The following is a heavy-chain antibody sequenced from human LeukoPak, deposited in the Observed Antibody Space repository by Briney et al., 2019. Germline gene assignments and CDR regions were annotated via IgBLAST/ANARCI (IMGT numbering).Heavy chain of an antibody. J-gene: IGHJ5*02. D-gene: IGHD3-10*01. CDR1: GGSISSYY. Sequence: SETLSLTCTVSGGSISSYYWSWIRQPPGKGLGWIGYIYYSGSTNYNPSLKSRVTISVDTSKNQFSLKLSSVTAEDTAVYYCAPLPRCITMVRGVCPQEGFDPWGQGTLVTVSS. CDR3: APLPRCITMVRGVCPQEGFDP. V-gene: IGHV4-59*01. CDR2: IYYSGST.